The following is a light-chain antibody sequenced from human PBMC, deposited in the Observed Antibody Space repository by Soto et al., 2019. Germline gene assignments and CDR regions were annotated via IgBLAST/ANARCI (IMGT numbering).Light chain of an antibody. CDR3: QQYGSSGT. V-gene: IGKV3-20*01. Sequence: ETVLTQSPGTLSLSPGERATLSCRASQSVSNTYVAWYQHIPGQTPRLLIYGASNRATGIPDRFSGSGSGTDFTLTISRLEPEDFAVYYCQQYGSSGTFGQGTKVDIK. J-gene: IGKJ1*01. CDR2: GAS. CDR1: QSVSNTY.